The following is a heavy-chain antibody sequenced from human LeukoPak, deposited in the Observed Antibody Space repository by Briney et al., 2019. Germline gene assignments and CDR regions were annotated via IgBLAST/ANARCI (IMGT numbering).Heavy chain of an antibody. CDR3: ARRLDSSDYLIIDY. CDR1: AGSIGSYY. Sequence: PAETLSLTCTVSAGSIGSYYWSWIRQPAGEGLEWIGRIYSSGSTYYNPSLKSRVTISVDTSKNQFSLKLSSVTAADTAVYYCARRLDSSDYLIIDYWGQGTLVTVSS. V-gene: IGHV4-4*07. D-gene: IGHD3-22*01. CDR2: IYSSGST. J-gene: IGHJ4*02.